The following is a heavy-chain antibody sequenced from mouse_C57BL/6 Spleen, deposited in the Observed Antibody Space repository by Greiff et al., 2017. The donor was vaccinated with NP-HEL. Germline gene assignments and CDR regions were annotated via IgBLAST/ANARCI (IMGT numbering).Heavy chain of an antibody. CDR2: ISDGGSYT. J-gene: IGHJ4*01. CDR3: ARDPRRDAMDY. V-gene: IGHV5-4*01. D-gene: IGHD2-10*02. Sequence: EVKLVESGGGLVKPGGSLKLSCAASGFTFSSYAMSWVRQTPEKRLEWVATISDGGSYTYYPDNVKGRFTISRDNAKNNLYLQMSHLKSEDTAMYYCARDPRRDAMDYWGQGTSVTVSA. CDR1: GFTFSSYA.